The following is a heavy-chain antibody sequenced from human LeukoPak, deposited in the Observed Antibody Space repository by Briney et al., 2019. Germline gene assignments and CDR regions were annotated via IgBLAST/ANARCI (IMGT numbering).Heavy chain of an antibody. Sequence: SETLSLTCTVSGGSISSYYWSWIRQPPGKGLEWIGYIYYSGSTNYNPSLKGRVTVSVDTSKNQFSLKLSSVTAADTAVYYCARGYNWFDPWGQGTLVTVSS. J-gene: IGHJ5*02. CDR1: GGSISSYY. CDR3: ARGYNWFDP. CDR2: IYYSGST. V-gene: IGHV4-59*01.